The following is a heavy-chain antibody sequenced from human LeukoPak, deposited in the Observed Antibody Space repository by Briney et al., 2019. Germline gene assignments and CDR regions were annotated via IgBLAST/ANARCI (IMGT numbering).Heavy chain of an antibody. D-gene: IGHD2-2*01. CDR1: GYTFTSYG. CDR3: ARAASGCSSTSCSYNWFDP. Sequence: ALVKVSCKASGYTFTSYGISWVRQAPGQGLEWMGWINPNSGGTNYAQKFQGRVTMTRDTSISTAYMELSRLRSDDTAVYYCARAASGCSSTSCSYNWFDPGAREPWSPSPQ. J-gene: IGHJ5*02. CDR2: INPNSGGT. V-gene: IGHV1-2*02.